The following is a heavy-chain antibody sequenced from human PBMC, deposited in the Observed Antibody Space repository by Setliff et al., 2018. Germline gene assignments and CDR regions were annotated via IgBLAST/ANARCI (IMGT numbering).Heavy chain of an antibody. CDR3: ARTGTYRYFDY. Sequence: SETLSLTCTVFGASISSGTYYWAWIRQPPGKGLEWIGRIHYRGTTYSNASLASRLTISVDTAKNQFSLKLTSVTAADTAVYYCARTGTYRYFDYWGQGTRVTVSS. V-gene: IGHV4-39*01. J-gene: IGHJ4*02. D-gene: IGHD1-1*01. CDR2: IHYRGTT. CDR1: GASISSGTYY.